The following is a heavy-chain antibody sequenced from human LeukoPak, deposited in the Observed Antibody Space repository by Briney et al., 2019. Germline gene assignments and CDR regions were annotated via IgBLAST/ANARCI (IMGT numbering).Heavy chain of an antibody. V-gene: IGHV3-74*01. D-gene: IGHD6-6*01. CDR3: ARGPNSNWSGLDF. CDR2: ISPTGSTT. J-gene: IGHJ4*02. Sequence: GGSLRLSCAASGFTFSSYAMSWVRQAPGKGLVWVSRISPTGSTTSYADSVKGRFTVSRDNAKNTLYLQVNNLRAEDTAVYYCARGPNSNWSGLDFWGQGTLLTVSS. CDR1: GFTFSSYA.